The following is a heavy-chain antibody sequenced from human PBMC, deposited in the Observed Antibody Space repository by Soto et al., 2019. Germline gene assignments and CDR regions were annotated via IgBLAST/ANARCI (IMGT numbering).Heavy chain of an antibody. CDR1: GFTFSSYA. V-gene: IGHV3-23*01. Sequence: AGGSLRLSCAASGFTFSSYAMSWVRQAPGKGLEWVSAISGSGGSTYYANSVKGRFTISRDNSKNTLYLQMNSLRAEDTAVYYCAKDPAGYYDSSGYYTGPDYWGQGTLVTVSS. D-gene: IGHD3-22*01. J-gene: IGHJ4*02. CDR2: ISGSGGST. CDR3: AKDPAGYYDSSGYYTGPDY.